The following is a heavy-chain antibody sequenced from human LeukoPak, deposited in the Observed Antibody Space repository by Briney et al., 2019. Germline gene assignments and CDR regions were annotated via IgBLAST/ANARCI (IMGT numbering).Heavy chain of an antibody. CDR1: GFTFDDYG. V-gene: IGHV3-20*04. D-gene: IGHD6-19*01. CDR3: ARAAVAAPKYYFDY. Sequence: GGSLRLSCAASGFTFDDYGISWVRQAPGKGLEWVSGINWNGGSTGYADSVKGRFTISRDNAKNSLYLQMNSLRAEDTALYYCARAAVAAPKYYFDYWGQGTLVIVSS. CDR2: INWNGGST. J-gene: IGHJ4*02.